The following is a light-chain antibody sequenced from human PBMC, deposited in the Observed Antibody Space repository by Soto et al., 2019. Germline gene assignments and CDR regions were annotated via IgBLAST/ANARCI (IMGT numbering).Light chain of an antibody. V-gene: IGKV3-15*01. CDR2: GAS. J-gene: IGKJ2*01. CDR3: QSYNDWPFT. CDR1: ESLSTY. Sequence: EIVMTQSPATLSVSPGERVTLSCRASESLSTYLAWYQQKPGQAPRLLIYGASTKATSIPARFSGSGSATDFTLTIGSLQSEDFAVYYCQSYNDWPFTFGQGTKLEI.